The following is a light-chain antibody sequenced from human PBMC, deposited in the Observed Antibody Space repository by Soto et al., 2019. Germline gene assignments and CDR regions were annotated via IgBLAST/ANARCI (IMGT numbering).Light chain of an antibody. V-gene: IGKV3-20*01. Sequence: EIVLTQSPGTLSLSPGERATLSCRASQSVSSSYLAWYQQKPGQAPRLLIYGASNRATGIPDRFSGSGSGTDFTLTISRLEPEDFAVYYCQQYGSSPPDTFGQGTQLEIK. CDR3: QQYGSSPPDT. CDR1: QSVSSSY. CDR2: GAS. J-gene: IGKJ2*01.